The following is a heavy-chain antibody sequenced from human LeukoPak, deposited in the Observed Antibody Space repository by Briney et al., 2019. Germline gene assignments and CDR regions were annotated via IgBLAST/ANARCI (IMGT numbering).Heavy chain of an antibody. CDR1: GFTFSSYG. CDR2: ISSSSSYI. J-gene: IGHJ4*02. D-gene: IGHD6-13*01. CDR3: ARDEYSSSWYGAFDY. V-gene: IGHV3-21*01. Sequence: PGGSLRLSCAASGFTFSSYGMHWVRQAPGKGLEWVSSISSSSSYIYYADSVKGRFTISRDNAKNSLYLQMNSLRAEDTAIYYCARDEYSSSWYGAFDYWGQGTLVTVSS.